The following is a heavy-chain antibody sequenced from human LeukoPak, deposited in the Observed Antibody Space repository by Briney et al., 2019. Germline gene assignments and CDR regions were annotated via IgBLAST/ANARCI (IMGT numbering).Heavy chain of an antibody. V-gene: IGHV1-18*01. CDR2: VSAYNGKT. J-gene: IGHJ4*02. Sequence: ASVKVSCKASGYTFTSYGISWVRQAPGQGLDWMGWVSAYNGKTNYAQKFQGRVTMTTDTSTNTAYMELRSLRSDDTAVYYCARDPQQLVGATGGGFEYWGQGTLVTVSS. CDR3: ARDPQQLVGATGGGFEY. CDR1: GYTFTSYG. D-gene: IGHD1-26*01.